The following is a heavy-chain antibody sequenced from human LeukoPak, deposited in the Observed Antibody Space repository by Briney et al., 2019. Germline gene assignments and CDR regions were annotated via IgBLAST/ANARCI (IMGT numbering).Heavy chain of an antibody. CDR1: GFTFSSYS. CDR2: ISSSSSYI. D-gene: IGHD6-6*01. V-gene: IGHV3-21*01. J-gene: IGHJ4*02. CDR3: ARDEGIAARPVDY. Sequence: GSLRLSCAASGFTFSSYSMNWVRQAPGKGLEWVSSISSSSSYIYYADSVKGRFTISRDNAKNSLYLQMNSLRAEDTAVYYCARDEGIAARPVDYWGQGTLVTVSS.